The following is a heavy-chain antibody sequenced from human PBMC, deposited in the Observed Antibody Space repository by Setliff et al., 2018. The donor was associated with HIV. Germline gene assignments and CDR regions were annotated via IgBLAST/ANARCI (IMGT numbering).Heavy chain of an antibody. D-gene: IGHD2-21*02. CDR3: VRHNPTVVTDGYDI. V-gene: IGHV4-39*01. J-gene: IGHJ3*02. CDR1: GGPTTSSTYY. Sequence: PSETLSLTCTVSGGPTTSSTYYWVWIRQPPGRGLEWIGSVSYTGRTYYNPSIKSRVTISIDTSRNQFSLNLSSVTAADTAVYYCVRHNPTVVTDGYDIWGQGTKVTVSS. CDR2: VSYTGRT.